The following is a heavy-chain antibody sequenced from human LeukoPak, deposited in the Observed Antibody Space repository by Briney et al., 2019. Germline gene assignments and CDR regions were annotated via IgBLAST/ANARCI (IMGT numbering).Heavy chain of an antibody. J-gene: IGHJ6*02. V-gene: IGHV4-34*01. Sequence: SETLSLTCAVYGGSFSGYYWSWIRQPPGKGLEWIGEINHSGSTNYNPSLKSRVTISVDTSKNQFSLKLSSVTAADTAVYHCARGEVLVVTAANYYYYGMDVWGQGTTVTVSS. CDR2: INHSGST. CDR3: ARGEVLVVTAANYYYYGMDV. CDR1: GGSFSGYY. D-gene: IGHD2-21*02.